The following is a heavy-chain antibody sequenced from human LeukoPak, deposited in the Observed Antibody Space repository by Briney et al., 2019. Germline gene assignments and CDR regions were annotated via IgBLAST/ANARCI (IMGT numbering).Heavy chain of an antibody. CDR2: ISAYNGNT. J-gene: IGHJ4*02. CDR1: GGTFSSYG. CDR3: ARSWSGYYYDSSGYYYGGDY. Sequence: ASVKVSCKASGGTFSSYGISWVRQAPGQGLEWMGWISAYNGNTNYAQKLQGRVTMTTDTSTSTAYMELRSLRSDDTAVYYCARSWSGYYYDSSGYYYGGDYWGQGTLVTVSS. D-gene: IGHD3-22*01. V-gene: IGHV1-18*01.